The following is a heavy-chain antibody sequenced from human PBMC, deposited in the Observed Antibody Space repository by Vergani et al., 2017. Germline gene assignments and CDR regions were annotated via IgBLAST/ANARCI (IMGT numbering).Heavy chain of an antibody. CDR1: GYTFSNYY. D-gene: IGHD3-10*01. CDR3: ARGGFGEITMVRGVIIRDWFDP. V-gene: IGHV1-46*03. J-gene: IGHJ5*02. Sequence: QVQVVLSGAEVKKSGASVKVSCKTSGYTFSNYYMHWVRQAPGQGLEWMGIINPSGGSPSYAQKFQGRVTMTRATSTSTVYMELSSLRSEDTAGYDCARGGFGEITMVRGVIIRDWFDPWGEGTLVTVSS. CDR2: INPSGGSP.